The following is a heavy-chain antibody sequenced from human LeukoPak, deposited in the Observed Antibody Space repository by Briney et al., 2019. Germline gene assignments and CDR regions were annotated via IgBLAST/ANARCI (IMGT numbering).Heavy chain of an antibody. CDR3: ARASIAAAGDY. CDR1: GYDFTDYY. V-gene: IGHV1-2*02. J-gene: IGHJ4*02. CDR2: INPHSGGT. D-gene: IGHD6-13*01. Sequence: ASVKVSCKASGYDFTDYYIHWIRQAPGQGLEWMGWINPHSGGTHYAQKFQGRVTMTRDTSITTAYMELSSLRSDDTALYYCARASIAAAGDYWGQGTLVTVSS.